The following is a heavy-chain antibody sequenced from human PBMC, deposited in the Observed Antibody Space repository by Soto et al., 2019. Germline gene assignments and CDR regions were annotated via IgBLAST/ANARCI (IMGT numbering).Heavy chain of an antibody. D-gene: IGHD4-4*01. CDR1: GGTFSSYT. J-gene: IGHJ4*02. V-gene: IGHV1-69*04. CDR2: IIPILGIA. CDR3: AREVTTVTTYFDY. Sequence: SVKVSCKASGGTFSSYTISWVRQAPGQGLEWMGRIIPILGIANYAQKFQGRVTITADKSTSTAYMELSSLRSEDTAVYYCAREVTTVTTYFDYWGQGTLVTVS.